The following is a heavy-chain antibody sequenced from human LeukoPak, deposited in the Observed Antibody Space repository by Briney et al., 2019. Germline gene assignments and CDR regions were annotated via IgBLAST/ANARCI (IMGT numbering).Heavy chain of an antibody. V-gene: IGHV4-39*07. CDR3: AGNPRRGVDY. CDR2: ILYSGST. Sequence: SETLSLTCTVSGDSISSSMFYWGWIRQSPGGGLEWIGNILYSGSTYYNPSLKSRVTISVDTSKNQFSLKLSSVTAADTAVYYCAGNPRRGVDYWGQGTLVTVSS. D-gene: IGHD1-14*01. J-gene: IGHJ4*02. CDR1: GDSISSSMFY.